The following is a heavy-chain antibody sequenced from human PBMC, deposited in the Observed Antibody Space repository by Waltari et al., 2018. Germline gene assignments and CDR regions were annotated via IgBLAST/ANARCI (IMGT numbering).Heavy chain of an antibody. CDR1: GGSISSYY. V-gene: IGHV4-4*07. D-gene: IGHD2-2*01. J-gene: IGHJ4*02. CDR3: ARGAYCSSTSCYVGYYY. CDR2: IYTSGST. Sequence: QVQLQESGPGLVKPSETLSLTCTVSGGSISSYYWSCIRQPAGKGLEWIGRIYTSGSTNYNPSLKSRVTMSVDTSKNQFSLKLSSVTAADTAVYYCARGAYCSSTSCYVGYYYWGQGTLVTVSS.